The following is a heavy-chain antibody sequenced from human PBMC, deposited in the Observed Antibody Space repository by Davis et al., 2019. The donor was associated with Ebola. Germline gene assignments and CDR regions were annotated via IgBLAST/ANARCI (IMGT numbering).Heavy chain of an antibody. Sequence: GGSLRLSCVTSGFNLNDFAMTWVRQAPGMGLEWVTTISGSGDRTYFADFVRARFTVSRDNSKNTLYLQMNSLRAEDTAVYYCARNSPGGEVDYWGQGTLVTVSS. CDR2: ISGSGDRT. V-gene: IGHV3-23*01. CDR3: ARNSPGGEVDY. CDR1: GFNLNDFA. D-gene: IGHD1-7*01. J-gene: IGHJ4*02.